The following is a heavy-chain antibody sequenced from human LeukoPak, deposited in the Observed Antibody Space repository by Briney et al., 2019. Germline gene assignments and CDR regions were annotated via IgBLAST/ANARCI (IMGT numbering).Heavy chain of an antibody. CDR3: ARDQSVRLLQTSSTYFKHVFAI. V-gene: IGHV1-18*01. J-gene: IGHJ3*02. CDR1: GYTFTNYG. Sequence: ASVTVSCKPSGYTFTNYGISWVRQAPGLGLEGMGWISAYNGNTNDAQKVQGRVTMTTDTPTSTAYMELRSLRFDDTAVYYCARDQSVRLLQTSSTYFKHVFAIWGQGSMVTVSS. CDR2: ISAYNGNT. D-gene: IGHD6-13*01.